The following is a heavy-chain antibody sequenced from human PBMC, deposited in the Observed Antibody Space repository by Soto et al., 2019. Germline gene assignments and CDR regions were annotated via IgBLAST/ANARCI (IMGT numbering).Heavy chain of an antibody. J-gene: IGHJ4*02. CDR3: ARSEVAATPNFDY. CDR1: GGSFSGYY. V-gene: IGHV4-34*01. D-gene: IGHD6-25*01. Sequence: QVQLQQWGAGLLKPSETLSLTCAVYGGSFSGYYWSWIRQPPGKGLEWIGEINHSGSTNYNPSLKSRVTIAVDTSKNQFSLKLSSVTAADTAVYYCARSEVAATPNFDYWGQGTLVTVSS. CDR2: INHSGST.